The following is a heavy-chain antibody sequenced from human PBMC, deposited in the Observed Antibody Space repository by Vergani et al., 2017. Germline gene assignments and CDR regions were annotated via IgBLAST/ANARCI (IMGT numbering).Heavy chain of an antibody. J-gene: IGHJ4*02. Sequence: QVQLVESGGGVVQPGRSLRLSCAASRFTFNIDDMHWIRQAPGKGLEWLAYIGKDGINTRYRDAVKGRFTVSRDNSKDILYLQMDSLRSEDTALYYCAKYLRDSTDGLPDSWGPGTLVIVSS. V-gene: IGHV3-30*02. CDR3: AKYLRDSTDGLPDS. CDR2: IGKDGINT. D-gene: IGHD2-21*02. CDR1: RFTFNIDD.